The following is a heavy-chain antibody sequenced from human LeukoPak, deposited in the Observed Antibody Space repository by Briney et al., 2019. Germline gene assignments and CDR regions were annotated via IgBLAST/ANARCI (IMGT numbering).Heavy chain of an antibody. Sequence: GGSLRLSCAASGFTFSSYGMHWVRQAPGKGLEWVSYISHSGDTIYYANSVKGRFTISRDNSKNTLYLQMNSLRAEDTAVYYCAKEGLGTYDSSGYPIDYWGQGTLVTVSS. CDR2: ISHSGDTI. V-gene: IGHV3-48*01. D-gene: IGHD3-22*01. CDR1: GFTFSSYG. J-gene: IGHJ4*02. CDR3: AKEGLGTYDSSGYPIDY.